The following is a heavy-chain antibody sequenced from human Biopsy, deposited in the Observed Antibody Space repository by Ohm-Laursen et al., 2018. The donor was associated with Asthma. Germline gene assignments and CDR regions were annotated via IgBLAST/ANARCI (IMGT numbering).Heavy chain of an antibody. D-gene: IGHD1-1*01. J-gene: IGHJ3*02. V-gene: IGHV3-30*01. CDR2: ISQDASTQ. CDR3: VRDGTDDAFDI. CDR1: GFSLSNFA. Sequence: SSLRLSCAPSGFSLSNFAIHWVRQAPGKGLAWVGVISQDASTQDYADTVKGRFTMARDNSKNTLDLQMNSLREEDTAVYYCVRDGTDDAFDIWGQGTVVSVSS.